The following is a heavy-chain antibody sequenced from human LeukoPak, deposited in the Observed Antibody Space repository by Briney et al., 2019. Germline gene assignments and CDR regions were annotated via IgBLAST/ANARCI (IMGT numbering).Heavy chain of an antibody. V-gene: IGHV3-7*01. D-gene: IGHD6-19*01. Sequence: GGSLRLSCAASGFTFSNFWMSWVRQAPGKGLEWVANINQDGSEKNYVDSVKGRFTISRDSAKNSLYLQMDSLRAEDTAIYYCARCSGWAFRNWGQGTLVTVSS. J-gene: IGHJ4*02. CDR2: INQDGSEK. CDR3: ARCSGWAFRN. CDR1: GFTFSNFW.